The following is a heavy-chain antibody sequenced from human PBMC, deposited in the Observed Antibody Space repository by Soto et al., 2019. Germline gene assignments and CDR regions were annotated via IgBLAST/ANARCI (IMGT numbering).Heavy chain of an antibody. CDR2: IYYSGTT. D-gene: IGHD2-2*01. CDR1: GGSISSGFYY. J-gene: IGHJ5*02. CDR3: ARCSLVVVPAPGFDP. Sequence: PSDTLSLTCTFSGGSISSGFYYWSWIRQHPGKGLEWIGYIYYSGTTYYNPSLKSRVTISVDTSKNQFSLKLSSVSAADTALYYCARCSLVVVPAPGFDPWGRGTLVNVSS. V-gene: IGHV4-31*03.